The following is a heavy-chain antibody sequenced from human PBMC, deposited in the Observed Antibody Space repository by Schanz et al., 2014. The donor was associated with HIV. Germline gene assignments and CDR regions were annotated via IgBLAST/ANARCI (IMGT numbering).Heavy chain of an antibody. D-gene: IGHD3-10*01. J-gene: IGHJ6*02. V-gene: IGHV3-23*04. CDR1: GFPFSSYA. Sequence: VQLVESGGGLVKPGGSLRLSCAASGFPFSSYAMNWVRQAPGKGLEWVSAISGSGSSTYYADSVKGRFTISRDNSKNTLYLQMNSLRAEDTAVYYCARGSGPYYYYGMDVWGQGTTVTVSS. CDR3: ARGSGPYYYYGMDV. CDR2: ISGSGSST.